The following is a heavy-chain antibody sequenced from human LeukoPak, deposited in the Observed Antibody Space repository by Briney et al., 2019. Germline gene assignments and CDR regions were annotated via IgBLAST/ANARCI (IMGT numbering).Heavy chain of an antibody. Sequence: PGGSLRLSCAASGFTFSDYSMNWVRQAPGKGLEWVSSISKTSSYIYYEESVRGRFTISRDNAKNSLFLQMNGLRAEDTAVYYCARDRLYSSSSLDLWGRGTLVTVSS. V-gene: IGHV3-21*01. CDR2: ISKTSSYI. D-gene: IGHD6-13*01. J-gene: IGHJ2*01. CDR3: ARDRLYSSSSLDL. CDR1: GFTFSDYS.